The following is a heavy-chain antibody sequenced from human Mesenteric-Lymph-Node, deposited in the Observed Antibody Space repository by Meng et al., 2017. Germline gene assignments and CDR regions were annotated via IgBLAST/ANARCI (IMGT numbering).Heavy chain of an antibody. D-gene: IGHD1-26*01. CDR1: GGSISSSSYF. Sequence: GSLRLSCTVSGGSISSSSYFWGWIRQPPGKGLEWIGNIYYPVSTYYNPSLKSRVTISVDTSKNQFSLRLTSVTAADTAVYYCASRVAATGSGGFDYWGQGTLVTVSS. CDR3: ASRVAATGSGGFDY. CDR2: IYYPVST. J-gene: IGHJ4*02. V-gene: IGHV4-39*07.